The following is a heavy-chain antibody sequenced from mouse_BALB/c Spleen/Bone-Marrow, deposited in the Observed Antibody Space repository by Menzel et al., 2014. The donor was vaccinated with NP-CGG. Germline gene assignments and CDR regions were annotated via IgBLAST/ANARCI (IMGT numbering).Heavy chain of an antibody. D-gene: IGHD2-10*02. CDR2: IYPGGGYL. Sequence: QVQLKQSGAELVRPGTSVKISCKASGYTFANYWLGWLKQMPGHGLEWIGEIYPGGGYLNYNEKFKGKATLTEDTSSSTAYKRLSSRTSEESDVYFCAREEYGNYDRFLDYWGQGTPLTVSS. CDR3: AREEYGNYDRFLDY. V-gene: IGHV1-63*02. CDR1: GYTFANYW. J-gene: IGHJ2*01.